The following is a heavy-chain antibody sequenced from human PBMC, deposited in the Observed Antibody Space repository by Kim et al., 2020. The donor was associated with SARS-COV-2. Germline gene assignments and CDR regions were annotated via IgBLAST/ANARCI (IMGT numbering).Heavy chain of an antibody. V-gene: IGHV3-7*03. CDR1: GFTFSRAW. J-gene: IGHJ4*02. D-gene: IGHD2-8*02. Sequence: GGSLRLSCAASGFTFSRAWMSWVRQAPGKGLEWVANIKPEGSDKYYVDCVRGRFTISRDNAENLLYLQMNSLRAEDTALYYCARYGFTGGLDYWSQGTLVTVSS. CDR2: IKPEGSDK. CDR3: ARYGFTGGLDY.